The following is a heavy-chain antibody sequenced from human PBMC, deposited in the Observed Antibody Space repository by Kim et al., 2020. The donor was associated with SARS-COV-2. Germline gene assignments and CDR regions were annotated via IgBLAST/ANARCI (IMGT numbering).Heavy chain of an antibody. D-gene: IGHD3-10*01. Sequence: SSQHFQGRVTITRDTSATTAYMELSSLTFKDTAVYYCAREGSGSYNWLDPWGQGTLVTVSS. CDR3: AREGSGSYNWLDP. V-gene: IGHV1-3*01. J-gene: IGHJ5*02.